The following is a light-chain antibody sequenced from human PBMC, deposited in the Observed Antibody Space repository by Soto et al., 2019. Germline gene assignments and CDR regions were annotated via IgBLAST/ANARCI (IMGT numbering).Light chain of an antibody. Sequence: SANIGGTNYAYWYQQLPGAAPKLLMHSNNLRPSGVPERISGSKSGTSDSLAISGLRYEDEAVYYCASWDDRLGAVIFGGGTKVTVL. CDR3: ASWDDRLGAVI. CDR2: SNN. J-gene: IGLJ2*01. V-gene: IGLV1-47*02. CDR1: SANIGGTNY.